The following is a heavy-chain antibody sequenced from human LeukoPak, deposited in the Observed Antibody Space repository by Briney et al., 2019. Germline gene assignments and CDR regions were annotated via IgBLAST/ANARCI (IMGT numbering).Heavy chain of an antibody. V-gene: IGHV3-23*01. J-gene: IGHJ4*02. CDR2: ISDTGEST. CDR1: GFTFSRYD. D-gene: IGHD4-17*01. Sequence: PGGSLRLSCAASGFTFSRYDMSWVSQAPGKGLEWVSGISDTGESTYYVDSVKGRFTISRDNSKNTLYLQMNSLRAEDTAVYHCAKERTETTAYFDYWGQGTLVTVSS. CDR3: AKERTETTAYFDY.